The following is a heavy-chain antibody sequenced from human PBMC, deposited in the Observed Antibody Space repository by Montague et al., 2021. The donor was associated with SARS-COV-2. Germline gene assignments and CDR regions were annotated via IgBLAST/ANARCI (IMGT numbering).Heavy chain of an antibody. CDR3: ARAVSVRRAVNWFDP. CDR2: IYYSGGI. Sequence: SETLSLTCTVSGGSMSDHYWAWIRQPPGKGLEWLADIYYSGGINSNASXXSRVTMPVDTSKNQFSLKLTSVTAADTAVYYCARAVSVRRAVNWFDPWGQGTLVTVSS. CDR1: GGSMSDHY. J-gene: IGHJ5*02. V-gene: IGHV4-59*11. D-gene: IGHD3-10*01.